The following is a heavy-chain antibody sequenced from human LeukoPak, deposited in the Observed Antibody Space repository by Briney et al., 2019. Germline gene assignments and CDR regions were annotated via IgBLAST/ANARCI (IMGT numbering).Heavy chain of an antibody. CDR1: GFTFSDYS. CDR2: VGISSGNT. Sequence: PGGSLRLSCAASGFTFSDYSMNWVRQAPGQGLEWISYVGISSGNTKYADSVKGRFTISGDKAKNSLYLQMNSLRVEDTAVYYCARDTKYAFDNWGQGTLVTVSS. V-gene: IGHV3-48*01. J-gene: IGHJ4*02. D-gene: IGHD2-2*01. CDR3: ARDTKYAFDN.